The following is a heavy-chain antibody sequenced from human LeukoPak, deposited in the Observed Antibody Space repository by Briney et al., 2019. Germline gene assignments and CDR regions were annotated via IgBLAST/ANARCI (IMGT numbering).Heavy chain of an antibody. CDR1: GGSISSYY. Sequence: PSETLSLTCTVSGGSISSYYWSWIRQPPGKGLEWIGYIYYSGSTNYKPSLKSRVTISVETSKNQFSLKLSSVTAADTAVYYCTIRGVGATRDYWGQGTLVTVSS. D-gene: IGHD1-26*01. J-gene: IGHJ4*02. CDR3: TIRGVGATRDY. CDR2: IYYSGST. V-gene: IGHV4-59*01.